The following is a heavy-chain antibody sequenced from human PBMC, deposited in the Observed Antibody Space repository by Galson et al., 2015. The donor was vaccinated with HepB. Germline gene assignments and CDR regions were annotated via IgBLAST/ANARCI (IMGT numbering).Heavy chain of an antibody. V-gene: IGHV2-5*01. Sequence: PALVKPTQTLTLTCTFSGFSLSTSGVGVGWIRQPPGKALEWLALIYWNDDKRYSPSLKSRLTITKDTSKNQVVLTMTNMDPVDTATYYCAYQYSSRSGGAFDIWGQGTMVTVSS. D-gene: IGHD6-19*01. CDR3: AYQYSSRSGGAFDI. CDR2: IYWNDDK. CDR1: GFSLSTSGVG. J-gene: IGHJ3*02.